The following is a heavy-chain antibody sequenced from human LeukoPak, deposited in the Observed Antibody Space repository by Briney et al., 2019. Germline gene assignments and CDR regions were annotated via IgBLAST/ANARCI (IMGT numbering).Heavy chain of an antibody. CDR3: ARVGSSYYYYMDV. CDR1: GFTFSSYA. D-gene: IGHD1-26*01. Sequence: GGSLRLSCAASGFTFSSYAMSWVRQAPGKGLEWVSGISASGGRTYYADSVKGRFTISRGNAKNSLYLQMNSLRAEDTAVYYCARVGSSYYYYMDVWGKGTTVTVSS. V-gene: IGHV3-23*01. CDR2: ISASGGRT. J-gene: IGHJ6*03.